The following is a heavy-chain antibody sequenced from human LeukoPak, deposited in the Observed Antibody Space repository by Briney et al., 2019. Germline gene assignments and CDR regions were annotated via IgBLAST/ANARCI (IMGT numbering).Heavy chain of an antibody. CDR1: GGSFSGYY. J-gene: IGHJ6*03. D-gene: IGHD6-6*01. CDR2: INHSGST. Sequence: SETLSLTCAVYGGSFSGYYWSWVRQPPGKGLEWIGEINHSGSTNYNPSLKSRVTISVDTSKSQFSLKLSSVTAADTAVYYCARRARGGSSPKPLYYYYMDVWGKGTTVTVSS. CDR3: ARRARGGSSPKPLYYYYMDV. V-gene: IGHV4-34*01.